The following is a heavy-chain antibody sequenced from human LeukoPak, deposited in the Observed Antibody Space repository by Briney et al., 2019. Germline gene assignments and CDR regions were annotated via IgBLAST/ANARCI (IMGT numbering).Heavy chain of an antibody. D-gene: IGHD2/OR15-2a*01. CDR2: ISSSSSYI. V-gene: IGHV3-21*01. Sequence: PGGSLRFSCAASGFTFSSYSMNWVRQAPGKGLEWVSSISSSSSYIYYADSVKGRFTISRDNAKNSLYLQMNSLRAEDTAVYYCAREDYFPGSNWFDPWGQGTLVTVSS. CDR3: AREDYFPGSNWFDP. J-gene: IGHJ5*02. CDR1: GFTFSSYS.